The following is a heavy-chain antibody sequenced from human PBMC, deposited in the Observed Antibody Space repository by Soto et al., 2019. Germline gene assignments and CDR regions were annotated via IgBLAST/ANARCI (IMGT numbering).Heavy chain of an antibody. CDR2: IYYSGST. CDR3: ARGRRYNWNYRFGFDY. J-gene: IGHJ4*02. Sequence: KPSETLSLTCTVSGGSISSGGYYWSWIRQHPGKGLEWIGYIYYSGSTYYNPPLKSRVTISVDTSKNQFSLKLSSVTAADTAVYYCARGRRYNWNYRFGFDYWGQGTLVTVS. D-gene: IGHD1-7*01. V-gene: IGHV4-31*03. CDR1: GGSISSGGYY.